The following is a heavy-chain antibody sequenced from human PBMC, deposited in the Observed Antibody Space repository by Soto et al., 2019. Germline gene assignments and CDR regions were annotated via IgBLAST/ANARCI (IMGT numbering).Heavy chain of an antibody. CDR2: ISGSGGST. D-gene: IGHD6-19*01. CDR1: VFTFSSYA. Sequence: PVGSLRLSCASSVFTFSSYAMSWVRHSPGKGLEWVSSISGSGGSTYYADSVKGRFTISRDNSKNTLYLQMNSLRAEDTAVYYCAKSISSGWAYYFEYWGQGTLVTVSS. CDR3: AKSISSGWAYYFEY. V-gene: IGHV3-23*01. J-gene: IGHJ4*02.